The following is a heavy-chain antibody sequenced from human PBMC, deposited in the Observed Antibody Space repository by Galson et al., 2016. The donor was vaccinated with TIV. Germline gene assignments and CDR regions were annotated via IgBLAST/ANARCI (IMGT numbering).Heavy chain of an antibody. CDR1: GYTFTSYK. Sequence: SVKVSCKASGYTFTSYKIHWVRQAPGQGLEWMGIVNPSGGSTSYAQKFQGRITMTRDTSKRTFYMDLSSLRSEDTAIYYCARDGMEGMDFWGQGTTVTVPS. CDR2: VNPSGGST. CDR3: ARDGMEGMDF. D-gene: IGHD1-26*01. J-gene: IGHJ6*02. V-gene: IGHV1-46*01.